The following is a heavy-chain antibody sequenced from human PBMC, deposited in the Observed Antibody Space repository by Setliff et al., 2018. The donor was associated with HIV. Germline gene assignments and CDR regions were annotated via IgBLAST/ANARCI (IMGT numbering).Heavy chain of an antibody. CDR1: GYTFTNYD. V-gene: IGHV1-18*01. Sequence: GASVKVSCKASGYTFTNYDISWVRQAPGHGLKWMGWISTYSGNTDYAQKLQGRVTMTADTSTSTAYMELRSLRSDDTAVYYCARVRGWSRTHTRGFDYWGQGNQVTVSS. CDR2: ISTYSGNT. CDR3: ARVRGWSRTHTRGFDY. D-gene: IGHD3-10*01. J-gene: IGHJ4*02.